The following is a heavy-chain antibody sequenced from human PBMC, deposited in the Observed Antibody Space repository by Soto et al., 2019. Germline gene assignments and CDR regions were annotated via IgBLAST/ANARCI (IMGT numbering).Heavy chain of an antibody. V-gene: IGHV3-30*18. D-gene: IGHD6-13*01. CDR1: GFTFSNYG. Sequence: QVQLVESGGGVVQPGRSLRLSCAASGFTFSNYGMHWVRQAPGKGLEWVAVISYDGTKRYYADSVKGRFTISRDNSKNTQFLQMNSLGPEDTAVYYCAKEEGIAAAPDYWGQGALVTVSS. J-gene: IGHJ4*02. CDR3: AKEEGIAAAPDY. CDR2: ISYDGTKR.